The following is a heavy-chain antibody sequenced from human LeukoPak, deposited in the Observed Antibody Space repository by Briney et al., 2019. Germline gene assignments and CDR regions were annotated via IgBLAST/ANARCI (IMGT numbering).Heavy chain of an antibody. CDR1: GASIRSSY. V-gene: IGHV4-59*01. D-gene: IGHD3-22*01. CDR2: ISHSGST. CDR3: ARGYYDSRGDSNPFDM. Sequence: SETLSLTCTVSGASIRSSYWSWIRQPPGRGLEWIGYISHSGSTNYNTSPKSRLSISADTSQNQFSLKVTSVTAADTAIYYCARGYYDSRGDSNPFDMWGQGTMVTVSS. J-gene: IGHJ3*02.